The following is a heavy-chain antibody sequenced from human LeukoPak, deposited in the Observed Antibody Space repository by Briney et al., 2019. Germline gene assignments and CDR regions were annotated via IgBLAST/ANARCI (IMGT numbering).Heavy chain of an antibody. V-gene: IGHV3-23*01. D-gene: IGHD6-13*01. J-gene: IGHJ4*02. CDR3: AKGSRNSSSWTFDS. CDR2: ISGSAGRT. Sequence: GGSLRLSCEASGFIFSSYAMSWVRQAPDKGLEWVSTISGSAGRTFYPDSVKGRFTISRDNSKNTLYLQMNSLRAEDTAVYFCAKGSRNSSSWTFDSWGQGTLVTVS. CDR1: GFIFSSYA.